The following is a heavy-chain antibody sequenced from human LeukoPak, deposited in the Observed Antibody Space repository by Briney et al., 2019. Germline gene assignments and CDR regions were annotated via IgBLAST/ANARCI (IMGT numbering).Heavy chain of an antibody. CDR1: GYTFTGYY. Sequence: ASVKVSCKASGYTFTGYYMHWVRQAPGQGLEWMGWINPNSGGTSYALKFQGRVTMARDTSISTAYMELSRLRSDDTAVYYCARVKDLTMIVVVEPTFDYWGQGTLVTVSS. J-gene: IGHJ4*02. CDR3: ARVKDLTMIVVVEPTFDY. V-gene: IGHV1-2*02. D-gene: IGHD3-22*01. CDR2: INPNSGGT.